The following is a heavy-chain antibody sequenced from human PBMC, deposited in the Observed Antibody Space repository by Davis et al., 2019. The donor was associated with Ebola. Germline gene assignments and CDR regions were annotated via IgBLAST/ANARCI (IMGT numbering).Heavy chain of an antibody. V-gene: IGHV3-53*05. D-gene: IGHD2-8*01. CDR1: GFTVSSNH. CDR3: AREATMVD. Sequence: GESLKISCAASGFTVSSNHMSWVRQAPGKGLEWVSVIYDHSTAYADSVRGRFIISRDKSNNTLYLEMNSLRVDDTAVYYCAREATMVDWGQGIRVTVSS. CDR2: IYDHST. J-gene: IGHJ4*02.